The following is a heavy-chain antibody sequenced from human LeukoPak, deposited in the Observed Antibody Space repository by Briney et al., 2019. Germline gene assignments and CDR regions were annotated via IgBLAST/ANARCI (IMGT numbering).Heavy chain of an antibody. CDR2: ISAYTGNT. J-gene: IGHJ4*02. V-gene: IGHV1-18*04. CDR3: ARVYAYYDILTGYYNPFDY. D-gene: IGHD3-9*01. Sequence: GASEKVSCKASGYTFTSYGIRWVRQAPGQGLEWRGWISAYTGNTNYVQKLQGRVTMTTDTSTSTAYMELRSLRSDDTAVYYCARVYAYYDILTGYYNPFDYWGQGTLVTVSS. CDR1: GYTFTSYG.